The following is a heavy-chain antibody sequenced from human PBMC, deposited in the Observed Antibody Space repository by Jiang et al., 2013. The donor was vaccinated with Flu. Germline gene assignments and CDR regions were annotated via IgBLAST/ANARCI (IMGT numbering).Heavy chain of an antibody. CDR1: GFTFSSYG. D-gene: IGHD2/OR15-2a*01. CDR3: AKVFWWDTSFPFDY. J-gene: IGHJ4*02. V-gene: IGHV3-30*18. CDR2: ISYDGSNK. Sequence: VQLLESGGGVVQPGRSLRLSCAASGFTFSSYGMHWVRQAPGKGLEWVAVISYDGSNKYYADSVKGRFTISRDNSKNTLYLQMNSLRAEDTAVYYCAKVFWWDTSFPFDYWGQGTLVTVSS.